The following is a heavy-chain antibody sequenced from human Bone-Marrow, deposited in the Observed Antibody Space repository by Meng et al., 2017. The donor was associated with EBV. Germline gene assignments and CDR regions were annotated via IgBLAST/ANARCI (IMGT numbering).Heavy chain of an antibody. CDR1: GFTCSSYS. D-gene: IGHD3-10*01. V-gene: IGHV3-21*01. CDR2: ICSSSSYI. J-gene: IGHJ4*02. Sequence: EVQLVESGGGLVMPGGSLRLSCAASGFTCSSYSLNWVRQTPGKGLEWVSSICSSSSYIYYADSVKGRFTISRDNAQNSLYLQMNSLRAEATAVYYCARGMVRDHLGYWGQGTLVTVSS. CDR3: ARGMVRDHLGY.